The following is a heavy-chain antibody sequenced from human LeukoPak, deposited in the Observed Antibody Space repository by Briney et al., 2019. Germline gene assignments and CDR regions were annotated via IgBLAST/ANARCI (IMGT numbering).Heavy chain of an antibody. CDR3: VKDCSRDWNGHWFDS. D-gene: IGHD1-1*01. J-gene: IGHJ5*01. CDR1: GFTFNTYV. Sequence: GGSLRLSCAASGFTFNTYVMHWVRQAPGKGLEYVSATSPNGDTTYYTDSVKGRFTISRDNSKNTLSLHMSSLRAEDSALYYCVKDCSRDWNGHWFDSWGQGTLVTVSS. V-gene: IGHV3-64D*09. CDR2: TSPNGDTT.